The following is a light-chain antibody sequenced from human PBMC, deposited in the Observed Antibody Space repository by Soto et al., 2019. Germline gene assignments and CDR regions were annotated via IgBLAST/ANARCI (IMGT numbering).Light chain of an antibody. CDR1: QNISSH. CDR3: HQRSAWPLS. CDR2: DAS. Sequence: EIVLTQSPATLSLSPGERATLSCRASQNISSHLAWYQQNVGQAPRLLIYDASSRATDIPARFSGSGSGTDFTLSISSLEPEDFAIYYCHQRSAWPLSFGGGTKVDI. J-gene: IGKJ4*01. V-gene: IGKV3-11*01.